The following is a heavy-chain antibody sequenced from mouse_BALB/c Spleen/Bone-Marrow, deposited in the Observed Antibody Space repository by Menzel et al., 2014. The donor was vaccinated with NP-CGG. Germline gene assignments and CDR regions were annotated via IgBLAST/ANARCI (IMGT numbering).Heavy chain of an antibody. J-gene: IGHJ4*01. Sequence: VQLQQSGTVPARPGASVKMSCKASGYSFTSYWMHWVKRRPGQGLEWIGAIYPGNSDTSYNQKFKGKAKLTAVTSASTAYMELSSLTNEDSAVYYCTRGAYYDYSYYAMDYWGQGTSVTVSS. CDR2: IYPGNSDT. CDR3: TRGAYYDYSYYAMDY. CDR1: GYSFTSYW. D-gene: IGHD2-4*01. V-gene: IGHV1-5*01.